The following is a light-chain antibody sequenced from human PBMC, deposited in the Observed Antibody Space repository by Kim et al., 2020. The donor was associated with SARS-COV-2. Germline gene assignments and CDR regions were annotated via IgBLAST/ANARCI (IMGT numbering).Light chain of an antibody. CDR1: QNVGRNC. CDR3: QQYGSSRGA. Sequence: LSTGTRATLSCKASQNVGRNCVARYQHQAGQSPRLLMYGAFTRATGIPDRFSGSWSGTDFTLTITRLEPEDIAVYYCQQYGSSRGAFGQGTKLEI. J-gene: IGKJ2*01. CDR2: GAF. V-gene: IGKV3-20*01.